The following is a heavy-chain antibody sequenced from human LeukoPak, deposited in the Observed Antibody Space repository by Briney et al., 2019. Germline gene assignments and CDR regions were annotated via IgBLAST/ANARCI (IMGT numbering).Heavy chain of an antibody. V-gene: IGHV3-23*01. CDR2: ISGGGEST. CDR1: EFTFSSHA. D-gene: IGHD6-19*01. Sequence: GGSLGLSCVASEFTFSSHAMNWVRQAPGKGLEWVSSISGGGESTYYADSVKGRFTVSRDNSKNTLYLQINSLRGEDTAVYYCAKGKYSSGGVPDYWGQGTLVTVS. J-gene: IGHJ4*02. CDR3: AKGKYSSGGVPDY.